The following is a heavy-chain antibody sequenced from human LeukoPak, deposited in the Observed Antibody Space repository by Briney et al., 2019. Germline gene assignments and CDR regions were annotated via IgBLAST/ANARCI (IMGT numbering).Heavy chain of an antibody. J-gene: IGHJ4*02. V-gene: IGHV3-30*02. CDR2: IRYDGSNK. D-gene: IGHD2-15*01. CDR3: AKAFFAGGYCSGGSCYPETLTIDY. CDR1: GFTFSSYG. Sequence: TGGSLRLSCAASGFTFSSYGMHWVRQAPGKGLEWVAFIRYDGSNKYYADSVKGRFSISRDNSKNTLYLQMNSLRAEDTAVYYCAKAFFAGGYCSGGSCYPETLTIDYWGQGTLVTVSS.